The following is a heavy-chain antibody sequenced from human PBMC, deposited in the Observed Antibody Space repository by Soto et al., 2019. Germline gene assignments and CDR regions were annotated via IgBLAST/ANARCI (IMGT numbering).Heavy chain of an antibody. V-gene: IGHV1-69*12. Sequence: QVQLVQSGAEVKKPGSSVKVSCKASGGTFISYAISWVRQAPGQGLEWMGGIIPIFGTANYAQKFQGRVTICADESTSTAYMELSSLRSEDTAVYYCASPTKPLYYYYGMDVWGQGTTVTVSS. D-gene: IGHD1-1*01. CDR3: ASPTKPLYYYYGMDV. CDR2: IIPIFGTA. CDR1: GGTFISYA. J-gene: IGHJ6*02.